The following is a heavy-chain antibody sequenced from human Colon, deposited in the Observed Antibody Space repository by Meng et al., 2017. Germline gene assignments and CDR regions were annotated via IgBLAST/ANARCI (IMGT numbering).Heavy chain of an antibody. J-gene: IGHJ4*02. CDR3: ARDHPGPLGY. CDR2: ISSSGSYI. V-gene: IGHV3-21*01. Sequence: EVQLVESGGGLVEPGGSLRLSCAASGFTFISHIMNWVRQAPGKGLEWVSSISSSGSYIYYADSVKGRFTISRGNAKNSLYLQMNSLRAEDTAVYYCARDHPGPLGYWGQGALVTVSS. D-gene: IGHD7-27*01. CDR1: GFTFISHI.